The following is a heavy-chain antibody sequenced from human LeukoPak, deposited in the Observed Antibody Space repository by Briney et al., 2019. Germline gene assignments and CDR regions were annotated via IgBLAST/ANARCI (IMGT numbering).Heavy chain of an antibody. CDR3: ARGRPGSGWSFDY. J-gene: IGHJ4*02. D-gene: IGHD6-19*01. CDR2: INPNRGGT. Sequence: GVSVKVSCKASGYTFTGYYMHWVRQPPAPGLEWMGWINPNRGGTNYAQKSQGSVTITRDTSTTTLYMELSSLRSEDTAVYYCARGRPGSGWSFDYWGQGTLVTVSS. CDR1: GYTFTGYY. V-gene: IGHV1-2*02.